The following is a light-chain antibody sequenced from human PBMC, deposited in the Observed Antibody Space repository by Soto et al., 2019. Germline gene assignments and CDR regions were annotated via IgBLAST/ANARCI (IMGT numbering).Light chain of an antibody. CDR1: SSDVVGSNH. CDR2: EVN. V-gene: IGLV2-14*01. CDR3: SSYTAGRTFV. Sequence: QSALTQPASVSGSPGQSITISCTGTSSDVVGSNHVSWYQHHPGKAPKLIIYEVNYRPSGVSNRFSGSKSGYTASLTISGLQADDEAEYFCSSYTAGRTFVFGGGTQLTVL. J-gene: IGLJ2*01.